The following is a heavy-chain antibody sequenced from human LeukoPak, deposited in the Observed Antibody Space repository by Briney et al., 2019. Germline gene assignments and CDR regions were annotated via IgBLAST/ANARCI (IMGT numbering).Heavy chain of an antibody. CDR3: ARDLGSGGNSDY. D-gene: IGHD4-23*01. V-gene: IGHV4-38-2*02. CDR1: GYSISSGYH. J-gene: IGHJ4*02. CDR2: ISHNGGA. Sequence: SETLSLTCAVSGYSISSGYHSGWIRQPPGKGLQWIASISHNGGASYNPSLKSRVTISLDTSNNQFSLELRSVTAADTAVYYCARDLGSGGNSDYWGQGTLVIVSS.